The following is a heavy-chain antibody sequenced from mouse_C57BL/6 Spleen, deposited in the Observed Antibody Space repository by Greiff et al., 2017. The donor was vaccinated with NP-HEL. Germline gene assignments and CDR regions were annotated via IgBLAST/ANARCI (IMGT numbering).Heavy chain of an antibody. J-gene: IGHJ4*01. V-gene: IGHV1-42*01. CDR2: INPSTGGT. CDR3: ARHPSYYSNGDYAMDY. D-gene: IGHD2-5*01. CDR1: GYSFTGYY. Sequence: VQLQQSGPELVKPGASVKISCKASGYSFTGYYMNWVKQSPEKSLEWIGEINPSTGGTTYNQKFKAKATLTVDKSSSTAYMQLNSLTSEDSAVYYCARHPSYYSNGDYAMDYWGQGTSVTVSS.